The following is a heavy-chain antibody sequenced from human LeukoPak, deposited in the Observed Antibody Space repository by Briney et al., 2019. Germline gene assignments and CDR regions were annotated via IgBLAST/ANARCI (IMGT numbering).Heavy chain of an antibody. CDR1: GFTLNDNA. V-gene: IGHV3-9*01. CDR2: ISWNGGSI. J-gene: IGHJ4*02. CDR3: AKAAHTSGWYPLGY. D-gene: IGHD6-19*01. Sequence: GGSLRLSCAASGFTLNDNARNWVGQAPGKGLEWVSGISWNGGSIGYADSVKGRFTISRDNAKNSLYLQMNSLRAEGTALYYCAKAAHTSGWYPLGYWGQGTLVTVSS.